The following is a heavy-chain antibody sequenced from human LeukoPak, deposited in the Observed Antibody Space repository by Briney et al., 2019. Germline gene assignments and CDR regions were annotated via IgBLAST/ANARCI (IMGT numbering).Heavy chain of an antibody. CDR2: IIPIFGTA. D-gene: IGHD1-26*01. J-gene: IGHJ4*02. V-gene: IGHV1-69*13. Sequence: ASVKVSCKASGGTFSSYAISWVRQAPGQGLEWMGGIIPIFGTANYAQKFQGRVTITADESTSTAYMELSSLRSEDTAVYYCASRPMKVGATLEFDYWGQGTLVTVSS. CDR3: ASRPMKVGATLEFDY. CDR1: GGTFSSYA.